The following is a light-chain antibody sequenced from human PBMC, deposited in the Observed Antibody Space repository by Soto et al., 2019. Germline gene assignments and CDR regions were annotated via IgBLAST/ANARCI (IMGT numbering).Light chain of an antibody. J-gene: IGKJ5*01. Sequence: AIQLTQSPSSLSASVGDRVTITCRASQDIRGALAWYQQKPGKPPKLLIFDVSSLQRGVPSRFSGSGSGTDFTLPISRLQAEDFATDYCQQFNTYPITFGQGTRLESK. CDR3: QQFNTYPIT. CDR2: DVS. V-gene: IGKV1-13*02. CDR1: QDIRGA.